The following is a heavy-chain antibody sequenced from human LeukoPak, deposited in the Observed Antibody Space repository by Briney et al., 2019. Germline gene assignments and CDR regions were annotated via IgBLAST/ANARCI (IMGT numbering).Heavy chain of an antibody. CDR2: IWYDGSNK. D-gene: IGHD3-10*01. V-gene: IGHV3-33*01. CDR3: AREGYYGSGSPPSLYFDY. J-gene: IGHJ4*02. Sequence: GGSLRLSCAASGFTFSSYGMHWVRQAPGKGLEWVAVIWYDGSNKYYADSVKGRFTISRDNSRSTLYLQMNSLRPEDTAIYYCAREGYYGSGSPPSLYFDYWGQGTLVTVSS. CDR1: GFTFSSYG.